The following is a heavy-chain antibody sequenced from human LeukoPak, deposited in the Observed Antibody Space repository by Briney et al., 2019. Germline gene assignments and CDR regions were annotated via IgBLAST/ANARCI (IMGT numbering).Heavy chain of an antibody. CDR3: ATNKDWAEAD. J-gene: IGHJ4*02. CDR2: IYYRGDI. D-gene: IGHD3/OR15-3a*01. V-gene: IGHV4-59*03. CDR1: DGSIRTYY. Sequence: SETLSLTCSVSDGSIRTYYWSWIRQSPGQGLEWIGNIYYRGDINYNPSLKSRVIISIDTSKNQYSLKVTSLTAADTAVYYCATNKDWAEADWGQGTLVIVSS.